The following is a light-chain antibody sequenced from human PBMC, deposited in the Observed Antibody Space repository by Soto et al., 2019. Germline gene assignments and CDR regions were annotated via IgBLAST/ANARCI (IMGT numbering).Light chain of an antibody. CDR2: GAS. Sequence: EIVLTQSPGTLSLSPGERATLSCRASQSVSSSYLAWYQQKPGQAPRLIIYGASDRATGIPDRFSGSGSGTDFTLTISRLEPEDFAVYYWQQYGSSPYTFGQGTKLEIK. CDR3: QQYGSSPYT. CDR1: QSVSSSY. J-gene: IGKJ2*01. V-gene: IGKV3-20*01.